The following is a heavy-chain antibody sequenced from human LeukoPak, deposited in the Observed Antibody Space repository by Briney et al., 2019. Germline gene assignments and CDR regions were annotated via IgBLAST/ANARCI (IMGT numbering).Heavy chain of an antibody. CDR3: ARDRLRRTGDFDY. Sequence: PEALSLTCDVSGYAISSGYYWAWLRQSPEKRLEWIGSIYHSGSAYYNPSFKSRATIVVDTSKNQFSLRLTSVTAADTAVYYCARDRLRRTGDFDYWGRGTLVTVSS. J-gene: IGHJ4*02. CDR2: IYHSGSA. V-gene: IGHV4-38-2*02. CDR1: GYAISSGYY. D-gene: IGHD1-26*01.